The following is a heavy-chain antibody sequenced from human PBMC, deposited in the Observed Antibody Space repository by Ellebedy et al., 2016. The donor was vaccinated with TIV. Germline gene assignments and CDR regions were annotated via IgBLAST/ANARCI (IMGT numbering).Heavy chain of an antibody. CDR2: IYYSGST. D-gene: IGHD4-11*01. V-gene: IGHV4-59*12. CDR3: ARVGTELITVEEYYYYMDV. CDR1: GGSISGYY. Sequence: SETLSLTCTVSGGSISGYYLSWIRQPPGKGLEWIGYIYYSGSTNYNPSLKSRVTISLDRSKNQISLKLSSVTAADTAVYYCARVGTELITVEEYYYYMDVWGKGTTVTVSS. J-gene: IGHJ6*03.